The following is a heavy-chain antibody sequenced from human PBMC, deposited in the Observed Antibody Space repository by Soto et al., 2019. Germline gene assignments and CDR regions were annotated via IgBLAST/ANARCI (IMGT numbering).Heavy chain of an antibody. D-gene: IGHD4-17*01. Sequence: GESLKISCKVSGYSFISHWIGWVRQMPGKGLEWMGIIYPGDSDTKYSPSFQGQVTISADKSITTTYLQWSSLKASDTAMYFCARLSSYGDYLDYWGQGTLVTVSS. CDR1: GYSFISHW. CDR2: IYPGDSDT. CDR3: ARLSSYGDYLDY. V-gene: IGHV5-51*01. J-gene: IGHJ4*02.